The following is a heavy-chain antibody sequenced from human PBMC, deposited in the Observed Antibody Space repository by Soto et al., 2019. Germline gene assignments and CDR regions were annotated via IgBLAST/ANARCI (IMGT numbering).Heavy chain of an antibody. J-gene: IGHJ6*03. Sequence: SETLSLTCSVSGDSIRGRRWSWIRQPPGKGLEWIGYIYHSESTNYNPSLESRVTISVDTSKNQFSLKLSSVTAADTAVYYCARGVTIFGVVIIKRDYYYYYMDVWGKGTTVTVSS. CDR3: ARGVTIFGVVIIKRDYYYYYMDV. CDR2: IYHSEST. V-gene: IGHV4-59*11. CDR1: GDSIRGRR. D-gene: IGHD3-3*01.